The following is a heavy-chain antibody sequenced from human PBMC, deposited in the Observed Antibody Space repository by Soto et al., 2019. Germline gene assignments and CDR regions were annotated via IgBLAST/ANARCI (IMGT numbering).Heavy chain of an antibody. CDR2: IYYSGST. CDR3: ERNRGSYYDWFDP. Sequence: XATLSLTSTVSGGSISSYYWSWIRQPPGKGLEWIGYIYYSGSTNYNPSLKSRVTISVDTSKNQFSLKLSSVTAADTAVYYCERNRGSYYDWFDPWGQRTLVTVSS. J-gene: IGHJ5*02. V-gene: IGHV4-59*01. CDR1: GGSISSYY. D-gene: IGHD1-26*01.